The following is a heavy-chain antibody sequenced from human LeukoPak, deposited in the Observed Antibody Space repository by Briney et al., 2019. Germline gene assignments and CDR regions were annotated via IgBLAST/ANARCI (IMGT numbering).Heavy chain of an antibody. CDR3: ASPGPGGAAAGLFDY. V-gene: IGHV3-53*05. D-gene: IGHD6-13*01. Sequence: GGSLRLPCAAFGFTVSNNFLSWVRQAPGKGLEWVSVLYSGGTTFYADSVKGRFTISRDNSMNTLYLQMKSLRPEDTAVYYCASPGPGGAAAGLFDYWGQGTLVTVSS. CDR2: LYSGGTT. J-gene: IGHJ4*02. CDR1: GFTVSNNF.